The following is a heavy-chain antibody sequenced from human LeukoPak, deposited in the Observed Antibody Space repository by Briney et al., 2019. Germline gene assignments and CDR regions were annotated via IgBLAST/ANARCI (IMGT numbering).Heavy chain of an antibody. J-gene: IGHJ4*02. D-gene: IGHD6-13*01. V-gene: IGHV3-33*01. CDR3: ARDALVTTAGRSFDS. CDR1: GFTFSDYG. Sequence: GGSLRLSCAVSGFTFSDYGMHWVRQAPGKGLEWVAVIWCDGSKKYYADSVKGRFTISRDSSENTVFLQMNTLRVEDTAVYYCARDALVTTAGRSFDSWGQGTLVTVSS. CDR2: IWCDGSKK.